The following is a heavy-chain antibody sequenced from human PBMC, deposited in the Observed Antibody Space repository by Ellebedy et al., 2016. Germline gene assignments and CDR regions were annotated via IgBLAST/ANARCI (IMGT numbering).Heavy chain of an antibody. CDR3: ARAGGKQLVLHDVDY. Sequence: SETLSLTXTVSGGSISSSSYYWGWIRQPPGKGLEWIGEINHSGSTNYNPSLKSRVTISVDTSKNQFSLKLSSVTAADTAVYYCARAGGKQLVLHDVDYWGQGTLVTVSS. CDR1: GGSISSSSYY. V-gene: IGHV4-39*07. D-gene: IGHD6-13*01. J-gene: IGHJ4*02. CDR2: INHSGST.